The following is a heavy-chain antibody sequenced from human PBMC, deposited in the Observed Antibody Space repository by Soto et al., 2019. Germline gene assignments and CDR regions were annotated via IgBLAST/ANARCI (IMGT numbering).Heavy chain of an antibody. V-gene: IGHV3-66*01. CDR1: GFTVSSNY. J-gene: IGHJ4*02. Sequence: GGSLRLSCAASGFTVSSNYMSWVRQAPGKGLEWVSVIYSGGSTYYADSVKGRFTISRDNSKNTLYLQINSLRAEDTAVYYCHIRLTTVTDFDYWGQGTLDTVSS. CDR3: HIRLTTVTDFDY. CDR2: IYSGGST. D-gene: IGHD4-17*01.